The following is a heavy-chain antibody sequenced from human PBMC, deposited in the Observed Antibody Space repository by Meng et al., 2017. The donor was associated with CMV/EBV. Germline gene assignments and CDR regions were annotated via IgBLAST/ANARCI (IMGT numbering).Heavy chain of an antibody. Sequence: FHSFCIHWVRQAPSKGLEWVAVISYDGSKKFYADSVRGRFTISRDNSKDTLYLQMDSLRVEDTALYYCAKPFGYYGSGNFEKYYFESWGQGTLVTVSS. D-gene: IGHD3-10*01. V-gene: IGHV3-30*18. CDR2: ISYDGSKK. J-gene: IGHJ4*02. CDR1: FHSFC. CDR3: AKPFGYYGSGNFEKYYFES.